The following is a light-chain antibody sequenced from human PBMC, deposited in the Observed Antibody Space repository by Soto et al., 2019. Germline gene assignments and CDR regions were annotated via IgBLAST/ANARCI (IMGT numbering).Light chain of an antibody. J-gene: IGLJ2*01. Sequence: QSALTQPPSASGSPGQSVTISCTGTGSDVGGYNYVSWYQQHPGKAPKLIIYDINTRPSGVPDRFSGFKSGNTASLTVSGLQAEDEADYFCSSYAGSNNLVVFGGGTKVTVL. CDR3: SSYAGSNNLVV. CDR2: DIN. V-gene: IGLV2-8*01. CDR1: GSDVGGYNY.